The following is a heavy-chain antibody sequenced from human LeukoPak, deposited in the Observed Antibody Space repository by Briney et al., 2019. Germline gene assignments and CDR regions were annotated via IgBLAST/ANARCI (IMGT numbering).Heavy chain of an antibody. CDR3: AKMVHTEQWLVPFDY. J-gene: IGHJ4*02. CDR2: ISGSGGST. D-gene: IGHD6-19*01. CDR1: EFTFSSYA. Sequence: GGSLRLSCAASEFTFSSYAMSWVRQAPGKGLEWVSTISGSGGSTYYADSVKGRFTISRDNSKNTLYLQMNSLRAEDTAVYYCAKMVHTEQWLVPFDYWGQGTLVTVSS. V-gene: IGHV3-23*01.